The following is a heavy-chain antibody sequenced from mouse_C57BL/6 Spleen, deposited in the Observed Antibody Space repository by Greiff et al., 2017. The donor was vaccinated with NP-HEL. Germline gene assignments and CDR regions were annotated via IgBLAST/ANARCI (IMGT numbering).Heavy chain of an antibody. CDR3: ARRFTVVPYYYAMDY. V-gene: IGHV5-4*03. CDR2: ISDGGSYT. Sequence: EVNLVESGGGLVKPGGSLKLSCAASGFTFSSYAMSWVRQTPEKRLEWVATISDGGSYTYYPDNVKGRFTISRDNAKNNLYLQMSHLKSEDTAMYYCARRFTVVPYYYAMDYWGQGTSVTVSS. CDR1: GFTFSSYA. J-gene: IGHJ4*01. D-gene: IGHD1-1*01.